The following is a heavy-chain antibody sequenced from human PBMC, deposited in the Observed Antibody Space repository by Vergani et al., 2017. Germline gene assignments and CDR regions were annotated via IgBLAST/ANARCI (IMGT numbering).Heavy chain of an antibody. CDR2: ISGSGGST. D-gene: IGHD3-10*01. CDR1: GFTFSSYA. CDR3: ARKGYGSGRAYYYYGMDV. V-gene: IGHV3-23*01. J-gene: IGHJ6*02. Sequence: EVQLLESGGGLVQPGGSLRLSCAASGFTFSSYAMSWVRQAPGKGLEWVSAISGSGGSTYYADSVKGRFTISRDNSKNTLYLQMNSLRAEDTAVYYCARKGYGSGRAYYYYGMDVWGQGTTVTVSS.